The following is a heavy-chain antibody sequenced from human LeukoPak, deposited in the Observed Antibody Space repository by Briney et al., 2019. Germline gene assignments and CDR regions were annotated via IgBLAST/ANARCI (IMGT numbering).Heavy chain of an antibody. CDR2: IYYSGST. CDR1: GGSISSYY. V-gene: IGHV4-59*01. J-gene: IGHJ6*03. CDR3: ARGYGDYTTYYYYYMDV. D-gene: IGHD4-17*01. Sequence: PSETLSLTCTVSGGSISSYYWSWIRQPPGKGLEWIGYIYYSGSTNYNPSLKSRVTISVDTSKNQFSLKLSSVTAADTAVYYCARGYGDYTTYYYYYMDVWGKGTTVTISS.